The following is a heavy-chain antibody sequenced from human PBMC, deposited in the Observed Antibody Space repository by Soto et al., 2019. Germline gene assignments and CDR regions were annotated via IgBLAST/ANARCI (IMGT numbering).Heavy chain of an antibody. CDR3: AREPLWGYFDY. Sequence: ASVKVSCKASGGTFSSYAIGWVRQAPGQGLEWMGGIIPIFGTANYAQKFQGRVTITADESTSTAYMELSSLRSEDTAVYYCAREPLWGYFDYWGQGTLVTVSS. CDR1: GGTFSSYA. CDR2: IIPIFGTA. J-gene: IGHJ4*02. D-gene: IGHD3-16*01. V-gene: IGHV1-69*13.